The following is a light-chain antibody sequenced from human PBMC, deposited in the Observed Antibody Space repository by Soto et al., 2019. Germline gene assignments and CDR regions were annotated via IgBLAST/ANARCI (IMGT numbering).Light chain of an antibody. V-gene: IGKV1-9*01. CDR1: QGINTY. Sequence: DIQLTQSPSFLSASVGDRVTITCRASQGINTYLAWDQQKPGKAPNLLIYDASTLDSGVPSRFSGSGSGTEFTLTISSLQPEDFTTYYCQHLKSYPITFGQGTRLEIK. CDR3: QHLKSYPIT. CDR2: DAS. J-gene: IGKJ5*01.